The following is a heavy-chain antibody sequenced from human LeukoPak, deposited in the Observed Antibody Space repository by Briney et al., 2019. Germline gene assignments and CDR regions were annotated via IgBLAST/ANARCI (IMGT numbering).Heavy chain of an antibody. J-gene: IGHJ5*02. CDR2: ISGSGGST. D-gene: IGHD3-22*01. Sequence: GGSLRLSCAASGFTFSSYAMSWVRQAPGKGLEWVSAISGSGGSTYYADSVKVRFTISRDNSKNTLYLQMNSLRAEDTAVYYCARDITMIVVVITGWFDPWGQGTLVTVSS. CDR1: GFTFSSYA. V-gene: IGHV3-23*01. CDR3: ARDITMIVVVITGWFDP.